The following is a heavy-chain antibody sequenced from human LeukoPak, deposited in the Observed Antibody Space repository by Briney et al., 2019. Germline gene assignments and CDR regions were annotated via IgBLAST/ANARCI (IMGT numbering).Heavy chain of an antibody. CDR1: GFTFSGYW. D-gene: IGHD3-10*01. Sequence: PGGSLRLSCAASGFTFSGYWMSWLRQAPGKGLEWVANIKQDGGEKYYVDSVKGRFTISRDNAKNSLYRQMTSLRAEDTAVYYCARDRGFGQADVWGKGTTVTVSS. V-gene: IGHV3-7*01. J-gene: IGHJ6*04. CDR3: ARDRGFGQADV. CDR2: IKQDGGEK.